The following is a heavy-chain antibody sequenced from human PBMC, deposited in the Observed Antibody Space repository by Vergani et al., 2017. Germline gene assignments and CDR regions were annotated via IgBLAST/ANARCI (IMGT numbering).Heavy chain of an antibody. D-gene: IGHD4-17*01. CDR2: INPNSGGT. V-gene: IGHV1-2*02. CDR1: GYTFTGYY. Sequence: QVQLVQSGAEVKKPGASVKVSCKASGYTFTGYYMHWVRQAPGQGLEWMGWINPNSGGTNYAQKFQGRVTMTRDTSISTAYMELSRLRSDDTAVYYCARDRQTTVTLEDAFDIRGQGTMVTVSS. J-gene: IGHJ3*02. CDR3: ARDRQTTVTLEDAFDI.